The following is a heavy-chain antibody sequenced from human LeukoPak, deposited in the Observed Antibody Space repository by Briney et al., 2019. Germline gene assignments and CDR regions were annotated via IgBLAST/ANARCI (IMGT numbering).Heavy chain of an antibody. CDR1: GFTFSSYD. CDR2: IDTAGGT. J-gene: IGHJ6*02. CDR3: ARETLGPHFYGMDV. Sequence: GGSLRPSCEASGFTFSSYDMHWVRQVTGKGLEWVSAIDTAGGTYYSGSVKGRFIISRENAKNSLYLQVNSLRAGDTAVYFCARETLGPHFYGMDVWGQGTTVTVSS. V-gene: IGHV3-13*01. D-gene: IGHD3-3*02.